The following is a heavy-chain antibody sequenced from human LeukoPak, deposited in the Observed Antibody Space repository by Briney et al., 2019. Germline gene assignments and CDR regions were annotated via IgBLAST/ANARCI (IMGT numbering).Heavy chain of an antibody. CDR3: AQMFVDTSRNRWAEFES. CDR2: LNYNGRNT. J-gene: IGHJ4*02. D-gene: IGHD5-18*01. Sequence: PGGSLRLSCAASGFTFSTYAMHWLRQAPGKGLEWVSALNYNGRNTYYADSVKGRFPISRDNSKHTVYLQMNSLRAEHTAVYYCAQMFVDTSRNRWAEFESWGEGDLVTVSS. CDR1: GFTFSTYA. V-gene: IGHV3-23*01.